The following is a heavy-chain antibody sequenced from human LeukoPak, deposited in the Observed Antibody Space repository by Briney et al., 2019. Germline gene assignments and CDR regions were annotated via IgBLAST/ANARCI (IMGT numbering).Heavy chain of an antibody. J-gene: IGHJ4*02. Sequence: GGSLRLSCAASGFTFSSYSMNWVRQAPGKGLGWVSYISSSSSTIYYAVSVKGRFTISRDNAKNSLYLQMNSLRAEDTAVYYCARGTGGYCSSTSCYGGSQHGGFFWGQGTLVTVSS. D-gene: IGHD2-2*01. CDR2: ISSSSSTI. CDR1: GFTFSSYS. CDR3: ARGTGGYCSSTSCYGGSQHGGFF. V-gene: IGHV3-48*01.